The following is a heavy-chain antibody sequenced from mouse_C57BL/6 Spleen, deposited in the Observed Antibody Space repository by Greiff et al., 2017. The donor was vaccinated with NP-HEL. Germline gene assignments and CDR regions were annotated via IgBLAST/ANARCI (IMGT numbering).Heavy chain of an antibody. CDR2: INPNYGTT. CDR3: ASSGYVGYAMDY. V-gene: IGHV1-39*01. CDR1: GYSFTDYN. Sequence: EVKLVEPGPELVKPGASVKISCKASGYSFTDYNMNWVKQSHGKSLEWIGVINPNYGTTSYNQKFKGKATLTVDQSSSTAYMQLNSLTSEDSAVYYCASSGYVGYAMDYWGQGTSVTVSS. J-gene: IGHJ4*01. D-gene: IGHD3-2*02.